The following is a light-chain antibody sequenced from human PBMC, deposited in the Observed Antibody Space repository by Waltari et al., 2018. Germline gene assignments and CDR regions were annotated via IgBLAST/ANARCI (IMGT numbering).Light chain of an antibody. V-gene: IGKV3D-20*01. CDR1: QSVSSSC. CDR3: QQYGSSPPRAT. J-gene: IGKJ4*01. Sequence: EIVLTQSPATLSLSPGERATLSCRASQSVSSSCLAWYQQKPGLAPRLLIYDASSRATGIPDRFSGSGSGTDFTLTISRLEPEDFAVYYCQQYGSSPPRATFGGGTKVEIK. CDR2: DAS.